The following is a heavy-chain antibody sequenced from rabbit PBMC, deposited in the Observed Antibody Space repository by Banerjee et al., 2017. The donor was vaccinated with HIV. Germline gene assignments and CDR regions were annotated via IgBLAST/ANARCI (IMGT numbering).Heavy chain of an antibody. Sequence: QSLEESGGDLVKPGASLTLTCTASGFSFSSSYYMCWVRQAPGKGLEWIACIGTTTGRTYYASWAKGRFTISKTSSTTVTLQMTSLTAADTATYFCARNSDGGDGYRLWGPGTLVTVS. J-gene: IGHJ4*01. CDR3: ARNSDGGDGYRL. CDR2: IGTTTGRT. D-gene: IGHD7-1*01. CDR1: GFSFSSSYY. V-gene: IGHV1S40*01.